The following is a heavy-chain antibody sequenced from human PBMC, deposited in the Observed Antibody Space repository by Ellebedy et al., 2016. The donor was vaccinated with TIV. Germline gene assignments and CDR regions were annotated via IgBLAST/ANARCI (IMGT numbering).Heavy chain of an antibody. CDR3: VRDLWFGELSPGGY. J-gene: IGHJ4*02. CDR2: ISGYNDNT. Sequence: AASVKVSCKASGYTFTSYGISWVRQAPGQGLEWMGWISGYNDNTNYAQYLQGRVTMTTDTSTTTAYMELRSLRCDDTAVYYCVRDLWFGELSPGGYWGQGTLVTVSS. V-gene: IGHV1-18*01. CDR1: GYTFTSYG. D-gene: IGHD3-10*01.